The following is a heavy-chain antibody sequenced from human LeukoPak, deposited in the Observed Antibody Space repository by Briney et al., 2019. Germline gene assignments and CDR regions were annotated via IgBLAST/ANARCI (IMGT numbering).Heavy chain of an antibody. CDR3: ARGVRIAVAGYIDY. CDR1: GFTFSSYG. V-gene: IGHV3-23*01. J-gene: IGHJ4*02. D-gene: IGHD6-19*01. Sequence: GGSLRLSCAASGFTFSSYGMSWVRQAPGKGLEWVSAISGSGGSTYYADSVKGRFTISRDNSKNTLYLQMNSLRAEDTAVYYCARGVRIAVAGYIDYWGQGTLVTVSS. CDR2: ISGSGGST.